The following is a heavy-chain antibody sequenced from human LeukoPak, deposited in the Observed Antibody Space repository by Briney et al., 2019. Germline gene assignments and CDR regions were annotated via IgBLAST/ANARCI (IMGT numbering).Heavy chain of an antibody. CDR2: IYHSGST. V-gene: IGHV4-38-2*01. D-gene: IGHD5-18*01. J-gene: IGHJ3*02. Sequence: SETLSLTCAVYGGSFSGYYWGWIRQSPGKGLEWIGTIYHSGSTYYNPSLKSRVTVSIDTSKNQFSLKLNSVTAAETAVYYCARSGYSFGNAFDMWGQGTVVTVSS. CDR1: GGSFSGYY. CDR3: ARSGYSFGNAFDM.